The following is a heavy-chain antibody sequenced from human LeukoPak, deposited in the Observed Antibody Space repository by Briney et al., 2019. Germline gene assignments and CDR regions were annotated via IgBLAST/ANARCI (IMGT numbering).Heavy chain of an antibody. CDR3: ARLESYYPYYYYMDV. V-gene: IGHV3-7*01. J-gene: IGHJ6*03. Sequence: PGGSLRLSCAASGFTFSSYWMSWVRQAPGKGLEWVANIKQDGSEKYYVDSVKGRFTISRDNAKNSLYLQMNSLRAEDTAVYYCARLESYYPYYYYMDVWGKGTTVTISS. D-gene: IGHD1-26*01. CDR2: IKQDGSEK. CDR1: GFTFSSYW.